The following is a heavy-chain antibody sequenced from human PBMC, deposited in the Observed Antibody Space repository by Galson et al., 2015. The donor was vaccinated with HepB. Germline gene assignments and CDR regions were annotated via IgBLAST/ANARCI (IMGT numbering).Heavy chain of an antibody. CDR1: GGSFRDYY. Sequence: ETLSLTCAVYGGSFRDYYWSWIRQPPGKGLEWIGEIDHSGVTNYNPSLESRVTISVDTSKNQLSLKLSSVTAADTAVYYCATGDYGSGSSDYWGQGTLVTVSS. D-gene: IGHD3-10*01. CDR3: ATGDYGSGSSDY. V-gene: IGHV4-34*01. CDR2: IDHSGVT. J-gene: IGHJ4*02.